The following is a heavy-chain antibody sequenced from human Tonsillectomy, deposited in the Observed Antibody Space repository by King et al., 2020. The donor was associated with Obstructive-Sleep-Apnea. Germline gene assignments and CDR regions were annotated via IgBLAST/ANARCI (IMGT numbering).Heavy chain of an antibody. CDR3: ARGRLVFYAMDV. CDR1: GYTFTRYD. CDR2: MNPNSGDT. J-gene: IGHJ6*02. D-gene: IGHD5/OR15-5a*01. V-gene: IGHV1-8*01. Sequence: QLVQSGAEVKKPGASMKVSCKASGYTFTRYDINWVRQATGQGLELMGWMNPNSGDTVYTQKFQGRVTMTRNISIDTAYVELSSLKSEDTAVYFCARGRLVFYAMDVWGQGTTVTVSS.